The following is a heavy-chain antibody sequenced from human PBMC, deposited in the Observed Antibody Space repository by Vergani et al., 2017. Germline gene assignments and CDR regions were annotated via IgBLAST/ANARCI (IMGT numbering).Heavy chain of an antibody. CDR3: ARARCDWLFYYYYMDV. D-gene: IGHD3-9*01. CDR1: GGSISSGGYY. CDR2: IYYSGST. V-gene: IGHV4-31*03. J-gene: IGHJ6*03. Sequence: QVQLQESGPGLVKPSQTLSLTCTVSGGSISSGGYYWSWIRQHPGKGLEWIGYIYYSGSTNYNPSLKSRVTISVDTSKNQFSLKLSSVTAANTAVYYCARARCDWLFYYYYMDVWGKGTTVTVPS.